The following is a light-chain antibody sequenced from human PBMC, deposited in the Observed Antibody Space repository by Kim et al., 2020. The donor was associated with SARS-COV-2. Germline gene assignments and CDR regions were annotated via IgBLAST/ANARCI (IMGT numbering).Light chain of an antibody. CDR1: RGHRSDA. Sequence: ASVKLACALSRGHRSDAIAWHQQQPEKGTRYLMKLYSDGSHYKGDGIPERFSGSSSGAEYYLTISSLQSEDEADYYCQTWGTGIWVFGGGTQLTVL. J-gene: IGLJ3*02. CDR3: QTWGTGIWV. CDR2: LYSDGSH. V-gene: IGLV4-69*01.